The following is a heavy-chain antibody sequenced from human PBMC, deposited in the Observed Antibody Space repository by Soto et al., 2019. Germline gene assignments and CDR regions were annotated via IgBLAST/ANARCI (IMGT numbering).Heavy chain of an antibody. CDR1: GGSFSDYF. CDR3: ARGSTMVRGVIIKGSYMDV. D-gene: IGHD3-10*01. CDR2: INHSGST. V-gene: IGHV4-34*01. J-gene: IGHJ6*03. Sequence: SETLSLTCAVYGGSFSDYFWSWIRQPPRTGLEWIGEINHSGSTNYNPSLKSRVTISVDTSKNQFSLKLSSVTAADTAVYYCARGSTMVRGVIIKGSYMDVWAKGTTVTVSS.